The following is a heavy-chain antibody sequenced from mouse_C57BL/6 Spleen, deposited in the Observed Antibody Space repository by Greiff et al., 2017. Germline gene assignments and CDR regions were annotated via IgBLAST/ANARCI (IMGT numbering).Heavy chain of an antibody. CDR3: ARDHPYYFDY. CDR2: IAPNSGGT. CDR1: GYTFTSYW. V-gene: IGHV1-72*01. J-gene: IGHJ2*01. Sequence: QVQLQQPGAELVKPGASVKLSCKASGYTFTSYWMHWVKQRPGRGLEWIGRIAPNSGGTKYNEKFKSKATLTVDKPSSTAYRQLSSLTSEDSAVYYCARDHPYYFDYWGQGTTLTVSS.